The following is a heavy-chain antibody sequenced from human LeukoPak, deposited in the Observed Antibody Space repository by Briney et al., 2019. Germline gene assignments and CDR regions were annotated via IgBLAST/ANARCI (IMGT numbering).Heavy chain of an antibody. CDR3: VREGGYDPFEN. V-gene: IGHV3-74*01. D-gene: IGHD5-12*01. CDR1: GVTFSYYW. Sequence: GGSLRLSCAASGVTFSYYWMHWVRQAPGKGLVWVSRIDSDGSSRSYAGSVKGRFTISRDNAKNTLYLQMNSLRAEDTAVYYCVREGGYDPFENWGQGTLVTVSS. J-gene: IGHJ4*02. CDR2: IDSDGSSR.